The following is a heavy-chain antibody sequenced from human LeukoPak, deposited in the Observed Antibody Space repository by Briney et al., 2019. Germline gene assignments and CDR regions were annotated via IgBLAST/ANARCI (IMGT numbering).Heavy chain of an antibody. CDR3: AKNVGRDGYNDYFDY. V-gene: IGHV3-30*18. J-gene: IGHJ4*02. Sequence: ERSLRLSCAASGFSFSKYGVHWIRQAPGKGLEWVAVISDAGSEKYYADSVKGRFTISRDNSKNTVYLQMNSLRPDDTAMYYCAKNVGRDGYNDYFDYWGQGTLVTVSS. CDR1: GFSFSKYG. CDR2: ISDAGSEK. D-gene: IGHD5-24*01.